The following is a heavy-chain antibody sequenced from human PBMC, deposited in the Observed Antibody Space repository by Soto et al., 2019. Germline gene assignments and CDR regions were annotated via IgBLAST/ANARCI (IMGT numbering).Heavy chain of an antibody. D-gene: IGHD5-12*01. CDR3: AKYIVATTLRYYYGMDV. CDR2: ISYDGSNK. CDR1: GFTFSSYG. V-gene: IGHV3-30*18. J-gene: IGHJ6*02. Sequence: GGSLRLSCAASGFTFSSYGMHWVRQAPGKGLEWVAVISYDGSNKYYADSVKGQFTISRDNSKNTLYLQMNSLRAEDTVLYYCAKYIVATTLRYYYGMDVWGQGTTVTVSS.